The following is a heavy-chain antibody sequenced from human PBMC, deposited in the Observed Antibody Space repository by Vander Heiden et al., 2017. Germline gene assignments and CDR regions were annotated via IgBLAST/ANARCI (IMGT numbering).Heavy chain of an antibody. J-gene: IGHJ4*02. CDR2: ISYDGSNK. D-gene: IGHD5-18*01. CDR3: AKEQYSYGKYLGFDY. Sequence: TFSSYGMHWVRQAPGKGLEWVAVISYDGSNKYYADSVKGRFIISRDNSKNTLYLQMNSLRAEDTAVYYCAKEQYSYGKYLGFDYWGQGTLVTVSS. CDR1: TFSSYG. V-gene: IGHV3-30*18.